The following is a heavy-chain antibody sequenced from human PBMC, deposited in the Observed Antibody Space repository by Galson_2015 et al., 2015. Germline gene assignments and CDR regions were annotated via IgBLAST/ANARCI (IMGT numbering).Heavy chain of an antibody. Sequence: SVKVSCKASGYTFTSYYMHWVRQAPGQGLEWMGIINPSGGSTSYARKFQGRVTMTRDTSTSTVYMELSSLRSEDTAVYYCARDGQGYYDSSGYFGGAFDIWGQGTMVTVSS. CDR2: INPSGGST. V-gene: IGHV1-46*01. D-gene: IGHD3-22*01. CDR1: GYTFTSYY. J-gene: IGHJ3*02. CDR3: ARDGQGYYDSSGYFGGAFDI.